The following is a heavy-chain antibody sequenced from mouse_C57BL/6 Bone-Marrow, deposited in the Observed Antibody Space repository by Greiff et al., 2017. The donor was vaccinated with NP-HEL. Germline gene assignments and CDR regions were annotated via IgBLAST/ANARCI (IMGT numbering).Heavy chain of an antibody. J-gene: IGHJ3*01. V-gene: IGHV1-15*01. CDR2: IAPETGGT. Sequence: VQLQQSGAELVRPGASVTLSCKASGYTFTDYEMHWVKQTPVHGLEWIGAIAPETGGTAYNQKFKGKAILTADKSSSTAYMELRSLTSEDSAVYYCTRFRAYYSPWFAYWGQGTLVTVSA. D-gene: IGHD2-12*01. CDR1: GYTFTDYE. CDR3: TRFRAYYSPWFAY.